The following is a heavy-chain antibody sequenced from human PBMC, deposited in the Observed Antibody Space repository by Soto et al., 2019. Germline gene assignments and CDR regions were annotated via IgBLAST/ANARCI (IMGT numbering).Heavy chain of an antibody. CDR3: ARLEGLATISYYFDF. D-gene: IGHD3-9*01. Sequence: QLQLQESGPGLVKPSETLSLTCSVSDDSINSDKYYWGWIRQPPGKGPEWIGSIYYRGNAYYIPSLQTRVTISLDKSKSQFSLKLNSVTAADSAVYFCARLEGLATISYYFDFWGPGALVTVSS. CDR2: IYYRGNA. J-gene: IGHJ4*02. CDR1: DDSINSDKYY. V-gene: IGHV4-39*01.